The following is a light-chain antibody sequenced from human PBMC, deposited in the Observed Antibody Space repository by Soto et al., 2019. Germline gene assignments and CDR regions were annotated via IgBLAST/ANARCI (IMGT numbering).Light chain of an antibody. CDR2: GAS. CDR1: QSVSKY. J-gene: IGKJ1*01. CDR3: QQYGGSPQT. V-gene: IGKV3-20*01. Sequence: EIVLTQSPGTLSLSPGERATLSCRASQSVSKYLAWYQQKPGQAPRLLIYGASSRATGIPDRFSGSGSGTDFTLTISRLEPEDFAVYYCQQYGGSPQTFGQGTKVEIK.